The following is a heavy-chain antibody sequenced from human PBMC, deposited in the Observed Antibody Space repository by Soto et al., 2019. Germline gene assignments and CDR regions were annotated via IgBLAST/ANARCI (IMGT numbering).Heavy chain of an antibody. CDR2: ISHSGST. CDR3: AREYTYGSNFFDC. D-gene: IGHD5-18*01. Sequence: SETLSLTCTVSGVSISSAAYYLSWIRQHPGKGLEWIGYISHSGSTYYTPSLKSRVIISADTSKNQFSVNLTSVTAADTAVYYCAREYTYGSNFFDCWGQGALVTVSS. CDR1: GVSISSAAYY. J-gene: IGHJ4*02. V-gene: IGHV4-31*03.